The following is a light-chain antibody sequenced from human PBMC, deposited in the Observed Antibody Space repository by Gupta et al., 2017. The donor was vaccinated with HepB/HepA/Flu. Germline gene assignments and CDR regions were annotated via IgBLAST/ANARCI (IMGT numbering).Light chain of an antibody. J-gene: IGKJ1*01. CDR2: AAA. CDR1: QSISSY. CDR3: LQSYNTPWT. V-gene: IGKV1-39*01. Sequence: DIQMTQSPSSLSASVGDRVTITCRASQSISSYLLWYQQKPGKAPKLLIYAAASLQSGVPSRFSGSGSGTDVTLTISSLQPEDVSTYYCLQSYNTPWTFGQGTKVEIK.